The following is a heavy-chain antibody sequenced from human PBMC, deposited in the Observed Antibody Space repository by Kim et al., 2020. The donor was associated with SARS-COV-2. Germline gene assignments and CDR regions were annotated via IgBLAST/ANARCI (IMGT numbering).Heavy chain of an antibody. CDR2: ISGSGGST. V-gene: IGHV3-23*01. CDR3: AKELTQYSSSSLYFQH. Sequence: GGSLRLSCAASGFTFSSYAMSWVRQAPGKGLEWVSAISGSGGSTYYADSVKGRFTISRDNSKNTLYLQMNSLRAEDTAVYYCAKELTQYSSSSLYFQHWGQGTLVTVSS. J-gene: IGHJ1*01. CDR1: GFTFSSYA. D-gene: IGHD6-6*01.